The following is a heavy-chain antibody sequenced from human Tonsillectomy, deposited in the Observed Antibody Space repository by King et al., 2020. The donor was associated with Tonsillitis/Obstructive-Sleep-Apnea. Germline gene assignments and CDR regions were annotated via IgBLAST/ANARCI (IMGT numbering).Heavy chain of an antibody. CDR3: ARVFEGAFDY. D-gene: IGHD3-10*02. CDR2: IKQDGSEK. CDR1: GFTFSNYW. V-gene: IGHV3-7*03. J-gene: IGHJ4*02. Sequence: VQLVESGGGLVQPGGSLRLSCAASGFTFSNYWMSWVRQAPGKGLEWVANIKQDGSEKYYVDSVKGRLTISRDSVKGRFTISRDNAKNSLYLQMNSLRAEDTAVYSCARVFEGAFDYWGQGTLVTVSS.